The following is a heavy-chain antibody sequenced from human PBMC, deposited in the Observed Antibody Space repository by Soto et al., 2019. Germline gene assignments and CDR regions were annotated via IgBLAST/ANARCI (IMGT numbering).Heavy chain of an antibody. Sequence: QVQLVESGGGVVQPGRSLRLSCAAPRFIFISYGMHWVRQAPGKGLEWLAVTSYDGNNKYYGDSVKGRFTISRDESKYTLYLQMNSLRPEDTAVYYCASTVDTTMVTWALGNWGQGTLVTVSS. J-gene: IGHJ1*01. V-gene: IGHV3-30*03. CDR3: ASTVDTTMVTWALGN. D-gene: IGHD5-18*01. CDR2: TSYDGNNK. CDR1: RFIFISYG.